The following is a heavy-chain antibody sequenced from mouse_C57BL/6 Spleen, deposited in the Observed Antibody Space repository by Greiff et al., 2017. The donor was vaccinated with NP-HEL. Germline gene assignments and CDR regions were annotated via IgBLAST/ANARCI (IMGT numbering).Heavy chain of an antibody. CDR3: ARWDRGGAMDY. CDR2: INPSTGGT. CDR1: GYSFTGYY. D-gene: IGHD4-1*01. V-gene: IGHV1-42*01. J-gene: IGHJ4*01. Sequence: VQLQQSGPELVKPGASVKISCKASGYSFTGYYMNWVKQSPEKSLEWIGEINPSTGGTTYNQKFKAKATLTVDKSSSTASMQLKSLTSEDSAVYYCARWDRGGAMDYWGQGTSVTVSS.